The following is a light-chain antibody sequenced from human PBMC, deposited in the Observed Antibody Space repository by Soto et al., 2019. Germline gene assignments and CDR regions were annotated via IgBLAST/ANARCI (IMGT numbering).Light chain of an antibody. CDR3: SSYAGSNNYV. J-gene: IGLJ1*01. V-gene: IGLV2-8*01. Sequence: SALTQPPSSSGSPGPSVTISCTGTISDVGGYNYVSWYQQHPGKAPKLMIYEVSKRPSGVPDRFSGSKSGNTASLTVSGLQAEDEADYYCSSYAGSNNYVYRTGTKVTVL. CDR1: ISDVGGYNY. CDR2: EVS.